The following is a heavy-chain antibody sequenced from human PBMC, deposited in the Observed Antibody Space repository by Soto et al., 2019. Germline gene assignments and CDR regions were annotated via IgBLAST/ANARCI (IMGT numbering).Heavy chain of an antibody. D-gene: IGHD3-22*01. Sequence: ASVKVSCKASGYTLTSYGISWVQQAPGQGLEWMGWISAYNGNTNYAQKLQGRVTMTTDTSTSTAYMELRSLRSDDTAVYYCARAGSSGETAYLYSYHSSGYRPIDYWGQGTLVTVSS. CDR2: ISAYNGNT. CDR1: GYTLTSYG. J-gene: IGHJ4*02. CDR3: ARAGSSGETAYLYSYHSSGYRPIDY. V-gene: IGHV1-18*01.